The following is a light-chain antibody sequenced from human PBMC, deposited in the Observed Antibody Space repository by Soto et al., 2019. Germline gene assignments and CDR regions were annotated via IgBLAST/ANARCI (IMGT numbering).Light chain of an antibody. Sequence: EIVLTQFPGTLSLSPGEIATLFCRASQSVGRKYLAWYQQRPGQHTNLIIFGASHRDPDIPDRVSGRGSGTDVTRTISRLEPEDFAVDDCQQYGSSIQTFGQGTKVDIK. J-gene: IGKJ1*01. CDR2: GAS. CDR1: QSVGRKY. V-gene: IGKV3-20*01. CDR3: QQYGSSIQT.